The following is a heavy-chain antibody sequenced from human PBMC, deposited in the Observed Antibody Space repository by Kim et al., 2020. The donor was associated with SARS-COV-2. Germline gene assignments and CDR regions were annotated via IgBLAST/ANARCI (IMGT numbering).Heavy chain of an antibody. CDR3: ARDKDDILTGYSTSGAFDI. J-gene: IGHJ3*02. Sequence: GGSLRLSCAASGFTFSSYSMNWVRQAPGKGLEWVSSISSSSSYIYYADSVKGRFTISRDNAKNSLYLQMNSLRAEDTAVYYCARDKDDILTGYSTSGAFDIWGQGTMGTVSS. D-gene: IGHD3-9*01. CDR2: ISSSSSYI. CDR1: GFTFSSYS. V-gene: IGHV3-21*01.